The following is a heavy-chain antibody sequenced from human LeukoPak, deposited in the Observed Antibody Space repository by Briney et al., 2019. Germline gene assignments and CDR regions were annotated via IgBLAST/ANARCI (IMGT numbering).Heavy chain of an antibody. V-gene: IGHV3-23*01. CDR1: GFTFSSYA. CDR3: ARGGSYLSAFDI. J-gene: IGHJ3*02. CDR2: ISGSGGST. D-gene: IGHD1-26*01. Sequence: QPGGSLRLSCAASGFTFSSYAMSWVRQAPGKGLEWVSAISGSGGSTYYADFVKGRFTISRDNSKNTLYLQMNSLRAEDTAAYYCARGGSYLSAFDIWGQGTMVTVSS.